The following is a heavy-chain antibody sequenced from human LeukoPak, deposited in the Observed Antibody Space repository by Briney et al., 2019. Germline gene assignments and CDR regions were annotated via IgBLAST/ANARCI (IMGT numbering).Heavy chain of an antibody. CDR2: MNPNSGNT. CDR3: ARGHPHYYDSSGYAN. D-gene: IGHD3-22*01. Sequence: GASVKVSCKASGYTFTSYDINWVRQATGQGLEWMEWMNPNSGNTGYAQKFQGRVTMTRNTSISTAYMELSSLRSEDTAVYYCARGHPHYYDSSGYANWGQGTLVTVSS. J-gene: IGHJ4*02. V-gene: IGHV1-8*01. CDR1: GYTFTSYD.